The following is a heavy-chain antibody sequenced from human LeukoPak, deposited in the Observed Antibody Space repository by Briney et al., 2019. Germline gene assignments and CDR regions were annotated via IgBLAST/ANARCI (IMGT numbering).Heavy chain of an antibody. Sequence: ASVKVSCKASGYTFTGYYMHWVRQAPGQGLEWMGWVNPNSGGTNYAQKFQGRATMTRDTSISTAYMELSRLRSDDTAVYYCARATGRCYSSGCSDFDYWGQGTLVTVSS. CDR1: GYTFTGYY. D-gene: IGHD6-19*01. J-gene: IGHJ4*02. CDR2: VNPNSGGT. CDR3: ARATGRCYSSGCSDFDY. V-gene: IGHV1-2*02.